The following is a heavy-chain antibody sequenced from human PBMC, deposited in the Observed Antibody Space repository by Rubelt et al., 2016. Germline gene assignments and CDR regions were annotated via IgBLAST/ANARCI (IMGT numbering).Heavy chain of an antibody. V-gene: IGHV3-48*01. D-gene: IGHD3-16*01. CDR1: GFTFSSYS. CDR3: SGGRRGEFDF. Sequence: EVQLVESGGGLVQPGGSLRLSCAASGFTFSSYSMNWVRQAPGKGLEWVSYISSSSSTIYYADSVKGRFTISRDNAKNSPYLQMNSLRVEDTAVFYCSGGRRGEFDFWSQGTVVTVAS. J-gene: IGHJ4*02. CDR2: ISSSSSTI.